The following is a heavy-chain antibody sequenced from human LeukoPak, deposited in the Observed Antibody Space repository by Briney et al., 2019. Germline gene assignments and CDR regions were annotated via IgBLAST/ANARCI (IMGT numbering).Heavy chain of an antibody. V-gene: IGHV3-21*01. Sequence: GGSLRLSCAASGFTFSSYSMNWVRQAPGKGLEWVSSISSSSSYIYYADSVKGRFTISRDNAKDSLYLQMNSLRAEDTAVYYCARSSYTSSWYPDYWGQGTLVTVSS. CDR1: GFTFSSYS. J-gene: IGHJ4*02. D-gene: IGHD6-13*01. CDR3: ARSSYTSSWYPDY. CDR2: ISSSSSYI.